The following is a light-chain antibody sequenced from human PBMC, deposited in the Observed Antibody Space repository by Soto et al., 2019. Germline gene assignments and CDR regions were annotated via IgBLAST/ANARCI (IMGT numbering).Light chain of an antibody. CDR1: SSDVGGYNY. Sequence: QSALTQPASVSGSPGQSITISCTGTSSDVGGYNYVSWYQQHPGKAPKLMIYDVSNRPSGVSNRFSGSKSGNTASLTISGLQAEEEADYYCSSYTRSSFYVFGPRTKRTVL. CDR3: SSYTRSSFYV. J-gene: IGLJ1*01. CDR2: DVS. V-gene: IGLV2-14*01.